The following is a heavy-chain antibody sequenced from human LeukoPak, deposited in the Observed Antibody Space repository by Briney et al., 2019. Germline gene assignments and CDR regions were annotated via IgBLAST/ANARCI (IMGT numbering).Heavy chain of an antibody. CDR1: GYTFTGYY. Sequence: ASVKVSCKASGYTFTGYYMHWVRQAPGQGLEWMGWINPNSGGTNYAQKFQGRVTMTRDTSISTAYMELSRLRSDDTAVYYCARDPFSGYDPYYFDYWGQGTLVTVSS. V-gene: IGHV1-2*02. CDR2: INPNSGGT. D-gene: IGHD5-12*01. J-gene: IGHJ4*02. CDR3: ARDPFSGYDPYYFDY.